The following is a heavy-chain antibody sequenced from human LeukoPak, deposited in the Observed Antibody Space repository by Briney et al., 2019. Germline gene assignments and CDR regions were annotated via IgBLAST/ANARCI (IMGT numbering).Heavy chain of an antibody. J-gene: IGHJ6*02. V-gene: IGHV4-34*01. CDR1: GGSFSGYY. Sequence: SETLSLTCAVYGGSFSGYYWSWIRQPPGKGLEWIGEINHSGSTNYNPSLKSRVTISVDTSKNQFSPKLSSVTAADTAVYYCARDALYYGMDVWGQGTTVTVSS. CDR3: ARDALYYGMDV. CDR2: INHSGST.